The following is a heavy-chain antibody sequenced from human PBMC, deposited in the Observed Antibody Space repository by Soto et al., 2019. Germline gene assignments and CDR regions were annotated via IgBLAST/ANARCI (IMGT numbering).Heavy chain of an antibody. J-gene: IGHJ4*02. V-gene: IGHV3-30-3*01. Sequence: ESGGGVVQPGRSLRLSCAASGFTFSNYAMHWVRQAPGKGLEWVAVISYDGNNKYYADSVKGRFTISRDNSRNTLYLQMTTLRAEDTAVYYCARDKFSGGYYYFDYWGQGTLVTVSS. D-gene: IGHD3-22*01. CDR1: GFTFSNYA. CDR3: ARDKFSGGYYYFDY. CDR2: ISYDGNNK.